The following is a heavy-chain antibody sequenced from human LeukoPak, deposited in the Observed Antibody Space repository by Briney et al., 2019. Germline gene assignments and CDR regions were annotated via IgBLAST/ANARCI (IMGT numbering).Heavy chain of an antibody. CDR3: AKGDCSSTSCSIDY. J-gene: IGHJ4*02. CDR2: ISGSGGSA. V-gene: IGHV3-23*01. D-gene: IGHD2-2*01. CDR1: GFTFSSYA. Sequence: GGSLRLSCAASGFTFSSYAMSWVRQAPGKGLEWVSAISGSGGSAYYADSVKGRFTISRDNSKNTLYLQMNSLRAEDTAVYYCAKGDCSSTSCSIDYWGQGTLVTVSS.